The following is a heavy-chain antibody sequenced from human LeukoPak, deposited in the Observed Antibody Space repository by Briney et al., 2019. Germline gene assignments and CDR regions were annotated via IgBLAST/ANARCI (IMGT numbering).Heavy chain of an antibody. V-gene: IGHV1-69*13. CDR3: AGGKYCSSSDGFDP. CDR1: GYTFTSYA. Sequence: SVKVSCKASGYTFTSYAISWVRQAPGQGLEWMGGIIPIFGTANYAQKFQGRVTITADESTSTAYMELSSLRSEDTAVYYCAGGKYCSSSDGFDPWGQGTLVTVSS. CDR2: IIPIFGTA. D-gene: IGHD6-6*01. J-gene: IGHJ5*02.